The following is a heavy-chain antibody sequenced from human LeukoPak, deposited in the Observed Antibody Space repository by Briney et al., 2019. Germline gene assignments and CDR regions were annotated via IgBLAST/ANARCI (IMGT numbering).Heavy chain of an antibody. D-gene: IGHD3-22*01. Sequence: PSETLSLTCTISGGSISSSSYYWGWIRQPPGKGLEWIGSVYYSGSTYYNPSLKSRVTISVDTSKNQYSLTLSSVTAADTAVFYCARHPDYYDSSGHFYVEAFRIWGQGTMVTVSS. J-gene: IGHJ3*02. V-gene: IGHV4-39*01. CDR2: VYYSGST. CDR3: ARHPDYYDSSGHFYVEAFRI. CDR1: GGSISSSSYY.